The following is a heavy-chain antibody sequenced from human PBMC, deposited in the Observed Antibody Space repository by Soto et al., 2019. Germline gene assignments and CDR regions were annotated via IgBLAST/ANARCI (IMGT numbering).Heavy chain of an antibody. J-gene: IGHJ4*02. CDR1: GYSFTSYW. CDR2: IYPGDSDT. Sequence: GESLKISCKGSGYSFTSYWIGWVRQMPGKGLEWMGIIYPGDSDTRYSPSFQGQVTISADKSISTAYLQWSSLKASDTAMYYCARLYFDWLLPSYFDYWGQGTLVTVSS. V-gene: IGHV5-51*01. D-gene: IGHD3-9*01. CDR3: ARLYFDWLLPSYFDY.